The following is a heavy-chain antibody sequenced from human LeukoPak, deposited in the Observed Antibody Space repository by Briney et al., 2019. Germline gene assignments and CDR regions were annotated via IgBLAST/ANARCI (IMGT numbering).Heavy chain of an antibody. CDR2: IYYSGST. D-gene: IGHD3-16*01. CDR1: SGSISSYY. J-gene: IGHJ6*03. CDR3: ARETSQKGAHYMDV. V-gene: IGHV4-59*01. Sequence: SETLSLTCSVSSGSISSYYWSWIRQPPGKGLEWIGYIYYSGSTNYNPSLKSRVTISVDTSKNQFSLKLSSVTAADTAVYYCARETSQKGAHYMDVWGKGTTVTISS.